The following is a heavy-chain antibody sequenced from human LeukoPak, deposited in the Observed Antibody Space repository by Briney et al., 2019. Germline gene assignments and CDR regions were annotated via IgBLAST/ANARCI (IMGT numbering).Heavy chain of an antibody. V-gene: IGHV4-59*01. D-gene: IGHD1-26*01. CDR2: IYYTGGT. J-gene: IGHJ4*02. CDR3: ARGSGNYYLLDFDY. CDR1: GGSISNYY. Sequence: SETLSLTCTISGGSISNYYWSWIRQTPGKGLEWIGYIYYTGGTDYNPSLKSRVTISEDTSKNQFSLKLSSVTAADTAVYYCARGSGNYYLLDFDYWGQGTLVTVSS.